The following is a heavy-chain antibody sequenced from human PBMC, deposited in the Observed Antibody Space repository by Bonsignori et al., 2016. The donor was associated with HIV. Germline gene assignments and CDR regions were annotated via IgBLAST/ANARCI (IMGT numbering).Heavy chain of an antibody. Sequence: WIRQPPGKGLEWVSVIYVHGTTFYTDSVKGRFTISRDNSKNTLYLQMNSLRAEDTAVYYCARGFIVGSTTYFDYWGQGALVTVSS. CDR3: ARGFIVGSTTYFDY. D-gene: IGHD2-2*01. CDR2: IYVHGTT. J-gene: IGHJ4*02. V-gene: IGHV3-53*01.